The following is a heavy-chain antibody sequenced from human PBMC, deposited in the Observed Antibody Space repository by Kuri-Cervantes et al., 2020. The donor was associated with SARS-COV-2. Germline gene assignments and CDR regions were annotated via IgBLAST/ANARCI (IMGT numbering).Heavy chain of an antibody. D-gene: IGHD2/OR15-2a*01. CDR3: ASWLSSAGFDY. CDR1: GGSFSGYY. Sequence: SQTLSLTCAVYGGSFSGYYWSWIRQPPGKGLEWIGEINHSGSTNYNPSLKSRVTISVDTSKNQFSLKLSSVTAADTAVYYCASWLSSAGFDYWGQGTLVTVSS. J-gene: IGHJ4*02. V-gene: IGHV4-34*01. CDR2: INHSGST.